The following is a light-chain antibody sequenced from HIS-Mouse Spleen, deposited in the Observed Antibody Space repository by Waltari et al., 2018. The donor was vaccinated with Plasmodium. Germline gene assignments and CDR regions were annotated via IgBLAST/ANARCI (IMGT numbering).Light chain of an antibody. Sequence: EIVMTQSPATLSVSPGERATVSCRDSQSVSSNLAWYQQKPGQAPRLIIYGASTRATGIPARFSGSGSGTEFTLTISSLQSEDFAVYYCQQYNNWSFTFGPGTKVDIK. J-gene: IGKJ3*01. CDR2: GAS. CDR3: QQYNNWSFT. V-gene: IGKV3-15*01. CDR1: QSVSSN.